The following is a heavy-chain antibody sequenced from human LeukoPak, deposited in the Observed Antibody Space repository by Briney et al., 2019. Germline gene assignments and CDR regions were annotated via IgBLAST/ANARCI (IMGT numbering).Heavy chain of an antibody. CDR2: IYYSGST. Sequence: SETLSLTCTVSGGSISSYYWSWLRQPPGKGLEWIGYIYYSGSTNYNPSLKSRVTISVDTSKNQFSLKLSSVTAADTAVYYCARYSKNWFDPWGQGILVTVFS. J-gene: IGHJ5*02. D-gene: IGHD6-13*01. CDR3: ARYSKNWFDP. CDR1: GGSISSYY. V-gene: IGHV4-59*01.